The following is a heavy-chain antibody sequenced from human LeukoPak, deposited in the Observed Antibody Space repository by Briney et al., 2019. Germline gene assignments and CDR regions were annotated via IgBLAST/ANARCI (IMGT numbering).Heavy chain of an antibody. CDR1: GFTFSSYW. D-gene: IGHD3-3*01. J-gene: IGHJ4*02. V-gene: IGHV3-7*01. CDR3: ARDHDFWTPYYLDY. Sequence: GGSLRLSCAASGFTFSSYWMSWVRQAPGKGLEWVASIKQDGSEKFYVDSVKGRFTISRDNAKKSLYLQMNSLRDEDTAVYYCARDHDFWTPYYLDYWGQGTLVTVSS. CDR2: IKQDGSEK.